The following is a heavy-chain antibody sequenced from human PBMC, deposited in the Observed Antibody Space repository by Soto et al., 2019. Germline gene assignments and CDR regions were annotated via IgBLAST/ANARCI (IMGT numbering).Heavy chain of an antibody. CDR2: IYYSGST. Sequence: QVQLQESGPGLVKPSETLSLTCTVSGGSISRYYWSWIRQPPGKRLEWIGYIYYSGSTNYNPSLKSRVTISVDTSKNQFSLKLSSVTAADTDVYYCARGIQQWPITYYFDYWGQGTLVTVSS. J-gene: IGHJ4*02. V-gene: IGHV4-59*01. D-gene: IGHD5-18*01. CDR3: ARGIQQWPITYYFDY. CDR1: GGSISRYY.